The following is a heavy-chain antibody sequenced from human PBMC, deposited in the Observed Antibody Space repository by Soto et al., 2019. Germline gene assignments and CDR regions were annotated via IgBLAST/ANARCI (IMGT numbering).Heavy chain of an antibody. CDR1: GYSFTSFP. CDR3: ARGGGLDD. Sequence: QVQLVQSGAEVKKPGASVKVSCKASGYSFTSFPIHWEREAPGQGLECMGWINAANGYTRYSQKFQGRVTITRDTPATTAYMDLSSLTSEDTAVYYCARGGGLDDWGQGTLITVSS. V-gene: IGHV1-3*01. D-gene: IGHD3-10*01. J-gene: IGHJ4*02. CDR2: INAANGYT.